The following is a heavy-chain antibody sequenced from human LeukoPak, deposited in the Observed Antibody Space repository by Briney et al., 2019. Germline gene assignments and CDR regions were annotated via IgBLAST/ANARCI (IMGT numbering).Heavy chain of an antibody. CDR3: ASTITMVRGATFDY. Sequence: SETLSLTCTVSGGSISSYYWSWIRQPPGKGLEWIGYIYYSGSTNYNPSLKSRVTISVDTSKNQFSLKLSSVTAADTAVYYCASTITMVRGATFDYWGQGTLVTVSS. CDR1: GGSISSYY. J-gene: IGHJ4*02. V-gene: IGHV4-59*12. D-gene: IGHD3-10*01. CDR2: IYYSGST.